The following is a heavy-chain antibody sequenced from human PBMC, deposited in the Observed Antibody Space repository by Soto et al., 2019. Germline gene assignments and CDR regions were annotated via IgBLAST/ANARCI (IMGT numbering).Heavy chain of an antibody. CDR1: GYIFTVYH. D-gene: IGHD3-9*01. V-gene: IGHV1-2*02. J-gene: IGHJ6*02. Sequence: ASVKVSGKASGYIFTVYHIHWVRQAPGRGLEWMGWINPNSGDTEYAQNFQGRVTMTRDTSFNLVYMEMSGLMSDDTAVYYCARDARGTRGFDEMDIWGQGTTVTVSS. CDR3: ARDARGTRGFDEMDI. CDR2: INPNSGDT.